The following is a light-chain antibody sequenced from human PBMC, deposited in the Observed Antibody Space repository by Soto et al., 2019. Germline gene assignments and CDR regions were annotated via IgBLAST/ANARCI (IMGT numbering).Light chain of an antibody. CDR1: SSNIGAGYD. CDR3: QSYDSSLNYV. Sequence: QSVLTHPSSVSPAPGPRVTISCTVNSSNIGAGYDVHWYQQLPGTAPKLLIYGNSNRPSGVPDRFSGSKSGTSASLAITGLQAGDEADYYCQSYDSSLNYVFGTGTKVTVL. V-gene: IGLV1-40*01. CDR2: GNS. J-gene: IGLJ1*01.